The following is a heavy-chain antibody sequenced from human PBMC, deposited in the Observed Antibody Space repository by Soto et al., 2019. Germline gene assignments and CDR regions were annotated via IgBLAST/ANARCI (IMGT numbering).Heavy chain of an antibody. CDR2: ISSSSSYI. J-gene: IGHJ5*02. Sequence: GGSLRLSCAASGFTFSSYSMNWVRQAPGKGLEWVSSISSSSSYIYYADSVKGRFTISRDNAKNSLYLQMNSLRAEDTAVYYCARVGNWNDGLGSWGQGALVTVSS. CDR1: GFTFSSYS. D-gene: IGHD1-1*01. CDR3: ARVGNWNDGLGS. V-gene: IGHV3-21*01.